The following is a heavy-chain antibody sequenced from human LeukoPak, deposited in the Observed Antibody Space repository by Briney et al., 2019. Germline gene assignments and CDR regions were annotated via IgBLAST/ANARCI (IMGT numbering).Heavy chain of an antibody. Sequence: GGSLRLSCATSGFSFSSFWMSWVRQAPGKGLEWVANIKKDGSEKYYVDSVKGRFTISRDNVKNSLYLQMNSLRAEDTGVYYCARDFFIGNSLFGYDYYYGMDVWGQGTTVTVSS. CDR2: IKKDGSEK. J-gene: IGHJ6*02. CDR3: ARDFFIGNSLFGYDYYYGMDV. CDR1: GFSFSSFW. D-gene: IGHD4-23*01. V-gene: IGHV3-7*03.